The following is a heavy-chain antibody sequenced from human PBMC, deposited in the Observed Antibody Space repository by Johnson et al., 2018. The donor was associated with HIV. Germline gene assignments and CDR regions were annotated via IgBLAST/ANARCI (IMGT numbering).Heavy chain of an antibody. CDR2: INPDGSST. Sequence: VQLVESGGGLIQPGGSLRVSCAASGFTFDDYAMHWVRQAPGKGLEWVSRINPDGSSTDYADSVQGRFNISSDNPKNTLYLQMNRLRAEDTAVYYCAKDLRVYTCDAFDIWGQGTMVTVSS. CDR3: AKDLRVYTCDAFDI. D-gene: IGHD5/OR15-5a*01. CDR1: GFTFDDYA. J-gene: IGHJ3*02. V-gene: IGHV3-9*01.